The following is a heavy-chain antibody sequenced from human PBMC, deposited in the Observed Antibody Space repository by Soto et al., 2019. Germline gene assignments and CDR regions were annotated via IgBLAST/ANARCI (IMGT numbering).Heavy chain of an antibody. CDR2: IYYSGST. D-gene: IGHD6-13*01. CDR1: GGSISSYY. Sequence: PSETLSLTCTVSGGSISSYYWSWIRQPPGKGLEWIGYIYYSGSTNYNPSLKSRVTISVDTSKNQFSLKLSSVTAADTAVYYCARTESSSWYIDYWGQGTLVTVSS. V-gene: IGHV4-59*01. J-gene: IGHJ4*02. CDR3: ARTESSSWYIDY.